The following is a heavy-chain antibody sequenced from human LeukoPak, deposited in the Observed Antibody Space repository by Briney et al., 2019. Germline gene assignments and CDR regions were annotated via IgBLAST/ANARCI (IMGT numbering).Heavy chain of an antibody. Sequence: GESLKISCKGSGYSFTSYWIGWVRQMPGKGLEWMGIIHPGDSDTRYSPSFQGQVTISADKSISTAYLQWSSLKASDTAMYYCARQVRGDGYNGGLDYWGQGTLVTVSS. CDR2: IHPGDSDT. J-gene: IGHJ4*02. CDR3: ARQVRGDGYNGGLDY. D-gene: IGHD5-24*01. V-gene: IGHV5-51*01. CDR1: GYSFTSYW.